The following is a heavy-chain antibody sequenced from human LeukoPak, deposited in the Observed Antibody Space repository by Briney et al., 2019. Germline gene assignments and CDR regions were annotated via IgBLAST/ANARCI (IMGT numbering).Heavy chain of an antibody. CDR1: GYSISSGYY. V-gene: IGHV4-38-2*02. CDR2: IYHSGKT. CDR3: TRDPPYYYDRSGLPTYPYMDV. J-gene: IGHJ6*03. Sequence: PSETLSLTCTVSGYSISSGYYWGWIRQSPGKGLEWIGSIYHSGKTYYNPSHKSRVTISVDMSKSQFSLKVRSITAADTAVYYCTRDPPYYYDRSGLPTYPYMDVWGKGTTVTVSS. D-gene: IGHD3-22*01.